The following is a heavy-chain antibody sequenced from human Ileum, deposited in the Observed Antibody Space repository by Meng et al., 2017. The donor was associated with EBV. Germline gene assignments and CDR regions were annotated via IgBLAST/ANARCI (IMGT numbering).Heavy chain of an antibody. D-gene: IGHD6-19*01. CDR1: VGSISRSNW. CDR3: ARVGQWLPIDY. J-gene: IGHJ4*02. CDR2: IYHSGST. Sequence: GAGPGLGKLSATLSLTCAVSVGSISRSNWWSWFRQPPGKGLEWIGEIYHSGSTNYNPSLKSRVTMSVEKSKNQFSLNLSSVTAADTAVYYCARVGQWLPIDYWGQGTLVTVSS. V-gene: IGHV4-4*02.